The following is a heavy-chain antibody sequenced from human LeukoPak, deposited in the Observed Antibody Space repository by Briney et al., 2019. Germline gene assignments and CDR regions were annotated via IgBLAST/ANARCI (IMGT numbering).Heavy chain of an antibody. D-gene: IGHD3-10*01. CDR2: IHYSGST. J-gene: IGHJ4*02. Sequence: SETLSLTCTVSGGSISSGGYYWSWIRQHPGKGLEWIGYIHYSGSTYYNPSLKSRVTISVDTSKNQFSLKLSSVTAADTAVYYCARIPRGGGVIIYYFDYWGQGTLVTVSS. CDR3: ARIPRGGGVIIYYFDY. V-gene: IGHV4-31*03. CDR1: GGSISSGGYY.